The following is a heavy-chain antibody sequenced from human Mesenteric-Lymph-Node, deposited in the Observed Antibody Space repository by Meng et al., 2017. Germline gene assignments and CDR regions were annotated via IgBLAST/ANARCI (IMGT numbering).Heavy chain of an antibody. Sequence: SQTLSLTCAISGDSVSSKSATWNWIRQSPSRGLEWLGRTSYRSKWFNDYAVSVKSRMTINPDTSKNQFSLQLNSVTPEDTAVYYCARNVAGKPSLDYWGQGTLVTVSS. V-gene: IGHV6-1*01. J-gene: IGHJ4*02. CDR1: GDSVSSKSAT. CDR3: ARNVAGKPSLDY. D-gene: IGHD6-19*01. CDR2: TSYRSKWFN.